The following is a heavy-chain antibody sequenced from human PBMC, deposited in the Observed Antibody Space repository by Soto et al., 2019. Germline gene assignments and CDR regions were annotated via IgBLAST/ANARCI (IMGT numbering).Heavy chain of an antibody. Sequence: GESLKISCKGSGYSFSTYWIGWVRQMPGKGLEWMGIIYPGDSDTRYSPSFEGQVAISADKSINTAYLQWGSLKASDTAMYYCARPWAGEATDAFDLWGKGKMVTVSS. J-gene: IGHJ3*01. CDR2: IYPGDSDT. D-gene: IGHD3-10*01. CDR1: GYSFSTYW. CDR3: ARPWAGEATDAFDL. V-gene: IGHV5-51*01.